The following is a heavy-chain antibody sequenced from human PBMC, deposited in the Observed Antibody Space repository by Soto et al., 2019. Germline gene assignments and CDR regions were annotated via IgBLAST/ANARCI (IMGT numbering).Heavy chain of an antibody. D-gene: IGHD2-2*01. CDR1: GGSISSSSYY. J-gene: IGHJ5*02. V-gene: IGHV4-39*01. CDR2: IYYSGST. Sequence: PSETLSLTCTVSGGSISSSSYYWGWIHQPPGKGLEWIGSIYYSGSTYYNPSLKSRVTISVDTSKNQFSLKLSSVTAADTAVYYCARLRSILGYCSSTSCRDWFDPWGQGTLVTVSS. CDR3: ARLRSILGYCSSTSCRDWFDP.